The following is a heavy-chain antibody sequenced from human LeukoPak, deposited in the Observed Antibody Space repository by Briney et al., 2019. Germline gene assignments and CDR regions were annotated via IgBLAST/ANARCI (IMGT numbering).Heavy chain of an antibody. CDR1: GGSISSYY. D-gene: IGHD1-1*01. J-gene: IGHJ4*02. V-gene: IGHV4-59*01. CDR3: ARGEDWKSTTFDY. CDR2: IYSSGTT. Sequence: PSETLSLTCTVSGGSISSYYWNWIRQPPGKGLEWIGYIYSSGTTKYNPSLKSRVIISVDTSKSQFSLKLTSVTAADTAVYYCARGEDWKSTTFDYWGQGTLVTVAS.